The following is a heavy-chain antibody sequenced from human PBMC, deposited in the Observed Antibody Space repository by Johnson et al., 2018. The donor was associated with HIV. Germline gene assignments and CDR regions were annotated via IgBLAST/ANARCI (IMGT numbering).Heavy chain of an antibody. CDR3: ARKYNFWSGYSGEDAFDI. Sequence: AAGGVTFSNYAMSWVRQAPGKGLEWVSAISGSGDTAYYADSVKGRFTISRDSSKNTLFLQMNSLRVDDTAVYYCARKYNFWSGYSGEDAFDIWGQGTMVTVSS. J-gene: IGHJ3*02. V-gene: IGHV3-23*01. CDR2: ISGSGDTA. D-gene: IGHD3-3*01. CDR1: GVTFSNYA.